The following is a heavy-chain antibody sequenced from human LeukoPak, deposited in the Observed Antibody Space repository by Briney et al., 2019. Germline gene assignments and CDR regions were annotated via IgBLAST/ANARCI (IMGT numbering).Heavy chain of an antibody. CDR1: GFTFSSYA. CDR3: AKAGSYSGYDLGGYFDY. D-gene: IGHD5-12*01. V-gene: IGHV3-23*01. Sequence: GGSLRLSCAASGFTFSSYAMSWVRQAPGKGLEWVSAMSGSGDTTYYADSVKGRFTISRDNSKNTLYLQMNSLRDEDTAVYYCAKAGSYSGYDLGGYFDYWGQGTLVTVSS. J-gene: IGHJ4*02. CDR2: MSGSGDTT.